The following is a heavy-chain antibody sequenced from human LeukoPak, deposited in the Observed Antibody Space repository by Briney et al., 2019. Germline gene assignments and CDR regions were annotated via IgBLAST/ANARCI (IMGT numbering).Heavy chain of an antibody. J-gene: IGHJ2*01. CDR2: IYPGDSDT. Sequence: GESLKISCKGSGYSFTSYWIGWVRQMPGKGLEWMGIIYPGDSDTRYSPSFQGQVTISADKSISTAYLQWSSLKASDTAMYYCARYWVVPGPAMSQYWYFDLWGRGTLVTVSS. CDR3: ARYWVVPGPAMSQYWYFDL. D-gene: IGHD2-2*01. CDR1: GYSFTSYW. V-gene: IGHV5-51*01.